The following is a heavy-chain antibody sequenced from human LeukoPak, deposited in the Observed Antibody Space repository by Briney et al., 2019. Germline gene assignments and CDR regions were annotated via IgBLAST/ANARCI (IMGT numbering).Heavy chain of an antibody. D-gene: IGHD6-19*01. CDR3: ARDRSVVADSTKFDY. CDR1: GYTFTSYG. J-gene: IGHJ4*02. CDR2: ISAYNGNT. V-gene: IGHV1-18*01. Sequence: ASVKVSCKASGYTFTSYGISWVRQAPGQGLEWMGWISAYNGNTNYAQKLQGRVTMTTDTSTSTAYMELRSLRSDDTAVYYCARDRSVVADSTKFDYWGQGTLVTVSS.